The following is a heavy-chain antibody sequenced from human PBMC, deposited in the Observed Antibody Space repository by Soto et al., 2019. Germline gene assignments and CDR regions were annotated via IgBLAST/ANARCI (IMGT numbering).Heavy chain of an antibody. Sequence: ASVKVSCKASGYTFTSYGISWVRQAPGQGLEWMGWISAYNGNTNYAQKLQGRVTMTTDTSTSTAYMELRSLRSDDTAVYYCARDRSLYDSHWFDPWGQGTLVTVSS. J-gene: IGHJ5*02. D-gene: IGHD5-12*01. CDR2: ISAYNGNT. CDR1: GYTFTSYG. V-gene: IGHV1-18*01. CDR3: ARDRSLYDSHWFDP.